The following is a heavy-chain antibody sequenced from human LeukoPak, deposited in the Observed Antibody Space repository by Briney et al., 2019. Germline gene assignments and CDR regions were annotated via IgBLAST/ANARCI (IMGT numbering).Heavy chain of an antibody. Sequence: GGSLRLSCAASGFAFSSYWMSWVRQAPGKGLEWVASIKQDGSERYYLDSVKGRFTISRDNAKSSLYLQMNSLRAEDTAIYYCAKWPEGATPKFHYWGQGTLVTVSS. CDR2: IKQDGSER. V-gene: IGHV3-7*05. D-gene: IGHD1-26*01. CDR3: AKWPEGATPKFHY. CDR1: GFAFSSYW. J-gene: IGHJ4*02.